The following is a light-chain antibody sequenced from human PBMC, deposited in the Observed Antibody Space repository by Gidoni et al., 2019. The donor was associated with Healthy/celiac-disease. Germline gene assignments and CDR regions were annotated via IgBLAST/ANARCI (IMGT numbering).Light chain of an antibody. J-gene: IGKJ2*01. CDR1: QSISSW. V-gene: IGKV1-5*01. CDR2: DAS. Sequence: DIQMTQSPSTLSASVADRVTITCRASQSISSWLAWYQQKPGKAPKLLIYDASSLESGVPSRFSGSGSGTEFTLTISSLQPDDFATYYCQQYNSYPVTFGQXTKLEIK. CDR3: QQYNSYPVT.